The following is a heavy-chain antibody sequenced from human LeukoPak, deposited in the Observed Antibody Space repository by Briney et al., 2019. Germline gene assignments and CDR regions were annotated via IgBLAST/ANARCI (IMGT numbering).Heavy chain of an antibody. D-gene: IGHD3-3*01. J-gene: IGHJ4*02. V-gene: IGHV3-23*01. CDR2: ISGSGGST. CDR1: GFTFSSYA. Sequence: GGSLRLSCAASGFTFSSYAMSWVRQAPGKGLEWVSAISGSGGSTYYADSVKGRFTISIDNSKNTLYLQMDSLRAEDMAVYYCAKDGSPYDFWSGYYDPFDYWGQGTLVTVSS. CDR3: AKDGSPYDFWSGYYDPFDY.